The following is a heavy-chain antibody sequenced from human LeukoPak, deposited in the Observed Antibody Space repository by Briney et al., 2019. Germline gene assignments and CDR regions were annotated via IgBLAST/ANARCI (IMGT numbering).Heavy chain of an antibody. D-gene: IGHD2-15*01. CDR3: ARPGWVLVTATFLDY. CDR2: ITETGAGT. J-gene: IGHJ4*02. CDR1: GFMFSRYA. V-gene: IGHV3-23*01. Sequence: GGSLRLSCAASGFMFSRYAMIWVRQTPGKGLEWVSAITETGAGTYYADSVKGRFTMSRDNSRNTVYLQMDSLRAEDTAVYYCARPGWVLVTATFLDYWGQGTLVTVSS.